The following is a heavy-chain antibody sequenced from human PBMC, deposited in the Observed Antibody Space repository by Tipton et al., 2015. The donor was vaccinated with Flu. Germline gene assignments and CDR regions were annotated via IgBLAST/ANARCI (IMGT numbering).Heavy chain of an antibody. J-gene: IGHJ4*02. Sequence: GLVKPSETLSLTCTVSSGSIRSTNYFCAWIRQPPGKRLELIGSIYPSGTTYYNPSLKSRVTISVDTSKGQFSLMLRSVTAADTAVYYCARLSYCDVDLKNFYFDCWGQGTLVTVSS. CDR1: SGSIRSTNYF. D-gene: IGHD2-21*02. V-gene: IGHV4-39*01. CDR3: ARLSYCDVDLKNFYFDC. CDR2: IYPSGTT.